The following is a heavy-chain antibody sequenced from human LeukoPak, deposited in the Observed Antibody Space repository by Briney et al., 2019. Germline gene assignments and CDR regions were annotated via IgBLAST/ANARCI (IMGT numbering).Heavy chain of an antibody. D-gene: IGHD6-19*01. V-gene: IGHV4-30-2*01. CDR2: IYHSGST. J-gene: IGHJ4*02. Sequence: PSETLSLTCTVSGGSISSGGYYWSWIRQPPGKGLEWIGYIYHSGSTYYNPSLKSRVTISVDTSKNQFSLKLSSVTAADTAVYYCASAISGWYLVFHYFDYWGQGTLVTVSS. CDR1: GGSISSGGYY. CDR3: ASAISGWYLVFHYFDY.